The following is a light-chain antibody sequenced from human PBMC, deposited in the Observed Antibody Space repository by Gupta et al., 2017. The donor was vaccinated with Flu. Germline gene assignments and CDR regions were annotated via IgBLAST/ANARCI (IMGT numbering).Light chain of an antibody. J-gene: IGLJ2*01. V-gene: IGLV2-8*01. CDR1: SSDVGGYNY. CDR3: CSYGGSKF. CDR2: EVN. Sequence: QSALTQPPSSSGSPGQSVTISCTGTSSDVGGYNYVSWYQQHPGKAPKLIIYEVNKRPSGVPDRFSGSKSGNTASLTVSGLLAEDEADYYCCSYGGSKFFGGGTKLTV.